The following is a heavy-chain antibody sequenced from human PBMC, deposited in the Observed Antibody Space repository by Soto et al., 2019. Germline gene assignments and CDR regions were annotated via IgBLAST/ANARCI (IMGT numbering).Heavy chain of an antibody. D-gene: IGHD3-22*01. CDR3: ARSRAYYYDSSGYYPGGDFDY. V-gene: IGHV3-11*01. CDR2: ISSSGSTI. CDR1: GFTFSDYY. Sequence: GGSLRLSCAASGFTFSDYYMSWIRQAPGKGLEWVSYISSSGSTIYYADSVKGRFTISRDNAKNSLYLQMNSLRAEDTAVYYCARSRAYYYDSSGYYPGGDFDYWGQGTLVTVSS. J-gene: IGHJ4*02.